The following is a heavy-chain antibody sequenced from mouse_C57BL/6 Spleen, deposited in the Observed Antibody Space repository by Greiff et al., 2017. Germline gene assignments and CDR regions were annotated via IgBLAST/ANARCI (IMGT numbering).Heavy chain of an antibody. J-gene: IGHJ3*01. CDR1: GYTFTSYW. CDR2: IDPSDSET. V-gene: IGHV1-52*01. CDR3: ARKGLGEVPFAY. D-gene: IGHD2-14*01. Sequence: QVQLQQPGAELVRPGSSVKLSCKASGYTFTSYWMHWVKQRPIQGLEWIGNIDPSDSETHYNQKFKDKATLTVDKSSSIAYMQLSSLTSEDSAVYYCARKGLGEVPFAYWGQGTLVTVSA.